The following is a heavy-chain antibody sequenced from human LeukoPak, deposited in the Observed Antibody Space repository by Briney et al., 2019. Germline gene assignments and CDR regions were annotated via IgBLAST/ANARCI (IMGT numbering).Heavy chain of an antibody. CDR3: ARHRGHYYGNSGYYDY. CDR1: GGSINSNNYY. J-gene: IGHJ4*02. CDR2: IYYSGSS. Sequence: SETLSLTCTVSGGSINSNNYYWGWIRQPPGKGLEWIGGIYYSGSSYYNPSLKSRVTISVDTSNNQFSLKLNSVTAADTAVYYCARHRGHYYGNSGYYDYWGQGTLVTVSS. D-gene: IGHD3-22*01. V-gene: IGHV4-39*01.